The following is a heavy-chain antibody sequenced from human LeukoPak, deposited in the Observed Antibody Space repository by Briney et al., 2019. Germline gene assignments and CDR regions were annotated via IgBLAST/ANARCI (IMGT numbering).Heavy chain of an antibody. V-gene: IGHV3-43*01. J-gene: IGHJ4*02. CDR2: ISWDGGST. D-gene: IGHD5-18*01. CDR3: AREGYSYGRIDY. Sequence: QPGGTLRLSCAASGFTFDDYTMHWVRQAPGKGLEWVSLISWDGGSTYYADSVKGRFTISRDNSKNTLYLQMNSLRAEDTAVYYCAREGYSYGRIDYWGQGTLVTVSS. CDR1: GFTFDDYT.